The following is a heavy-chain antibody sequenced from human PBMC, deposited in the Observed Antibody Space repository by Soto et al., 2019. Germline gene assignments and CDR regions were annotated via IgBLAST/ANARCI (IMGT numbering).Heavy chain of an antibody. V-gene: IGHV4-59*08. J-gene: IGHJ5*02. Sequence: QVQLQESGPGLVKPSETLSLTCTVSGGSISSYYWSWIRQPPGKGLEWIGYIYYSGSTNYNPSLKSRVAISVDTSKNQFSLKLSSVPAADTAVYYCARGGERSWIQLWSWGQGTLVTVSS. CDR1: GGSISSYY. CDR2: IYYSGST. D-gene: IGHD5-18*01. CDR3: ARGGERSWIQLWS.